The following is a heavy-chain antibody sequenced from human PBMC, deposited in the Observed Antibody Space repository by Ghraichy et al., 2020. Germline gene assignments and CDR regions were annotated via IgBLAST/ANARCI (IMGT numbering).Heavy chain of an antibody. D-gene: IGHD3-16*01. CDR1: GDSVSSNSAA. Sequence: SQTLSLTCAISGDSVSSNSAAWNWIRQSPSRGLEWLGRTYYRSKWYNAYAVSVKSRITINPDTSKNQFSLQLNSVTPEDTAVYYCASGMFTSYYYYYGMDVWGQGTTVTVSS. V-gene: IGHV6-1*01. CDR2: TYYRSKWYN. CDR3: ASGMFTSYYYYYGMDV. J-gene: IGHJ6*02.